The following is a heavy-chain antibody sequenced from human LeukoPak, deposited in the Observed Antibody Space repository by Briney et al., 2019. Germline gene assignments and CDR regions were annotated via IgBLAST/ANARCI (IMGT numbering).Heavy chain of an antibody. Sequence: WASVKVSCKASGYTFTSYDINWVRQATGQGLEWMGWMNPNSGNTGYAQKFRGRVTITRNTSISTAYMELSSLRSEDTAVYYCARGLEMEQYQLPHGAGYYYYMDVWGKGTTVTVSS. V-gene: IGHV1-8*03. CDR1: GYTFTSYD. J-gene: IGHJ6*03. CDR3: ARGLEMEQYQLPHGAGYYYYMDV. CDR2: MNPNSGNT. D-gene: IGHD2-2*01.